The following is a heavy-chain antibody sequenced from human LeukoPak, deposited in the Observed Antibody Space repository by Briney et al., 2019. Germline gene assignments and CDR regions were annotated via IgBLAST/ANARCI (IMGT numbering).Heavy chain of an antibody. V-gene: IGHV4-59*08. D-gene: IGHD2-15*01. CDR3: ARQRPLIVVVVAANWFDP. J-gene: IGHJ5*02. CDR2: IYYSGST. Sequence: SETLSLTCTVSGGSISSYYWSWIRQPPGKGLGWIGYIYYSGSTNYNPSLKSRVTISVDTSKNQFSLKLSSVTAADTAVYYCARQRPLIVVVVAANWFDPWGQGTLVTVSS. CDR1: GGSISSYY.